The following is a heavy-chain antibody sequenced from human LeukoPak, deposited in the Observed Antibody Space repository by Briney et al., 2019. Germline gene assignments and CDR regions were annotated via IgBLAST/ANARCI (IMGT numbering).Heavy chain of an antibody. J-gene: IGHJ5*02. V-gene: IGHV4-38-2*02. CDR2: IYHSGST. CDR3: ARGLLGYCSGGSCYSFWWFDP. Sequence: SETLSLTCTVSGYSIISGYYWGWIRQPPGKGLEWIGEIYHSGSTNYNPSLKSRVTISVDKSKNQFSLKLSSVTAADTAVYYCARGLLGYCSGGSCYSFWWFDPWGQGTLVTVSS. CDR1: GYSIISGYY. D-gene: IGHD2-15*01.